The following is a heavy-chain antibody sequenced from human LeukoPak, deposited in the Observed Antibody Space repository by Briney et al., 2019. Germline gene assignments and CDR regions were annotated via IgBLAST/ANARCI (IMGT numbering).Heavy chain of an antibody. CDR3: ARGRWGLGVYYFDY. J-gene: IGHJ4*02. CDR1: GFTLSNHW. D-gene: IGHD5-24*01. CDR2: IKEDGSEK. V-gene: IGHV3-7*01. Sequence: GGSLRLSCAASGFTLSNHWMTWVRQAPGKGLEWVAKIKEDGSEKYYVDSVKGRFTISRDNAKSSLFLQMNSLRADDTAVYYCARGRWGLGVYYFDYWGQGTLVTVSS.